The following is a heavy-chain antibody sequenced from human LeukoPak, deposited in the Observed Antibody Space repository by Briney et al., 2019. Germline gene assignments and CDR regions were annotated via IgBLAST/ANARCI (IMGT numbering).Heavy chain of an antibody. Sequence: SETLSLTCTVSGGSISSSSYYWGWIRQPPGKGLEWIGSIYYSGSTYYNPSLKSRVTISVDTSKNQFSLKLSSVTAADTAVYYCARDPRAEYGDYLEYFDYWGQGTLVTVSS. V-gene: IGHV4-39*07. CDR1: GGSISSSSYY. J-gene: IGHJ4*02. CDR2: IYYSGST. CDR3: ARDPRAEYGDYLEYFDY. D-gene: IGHD4-17*01.